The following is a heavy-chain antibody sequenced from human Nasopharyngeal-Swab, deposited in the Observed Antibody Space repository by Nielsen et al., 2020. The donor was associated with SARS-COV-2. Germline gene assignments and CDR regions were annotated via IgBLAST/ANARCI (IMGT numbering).Heavy chain of an antibody. J-gene: IGHJ6*02. CDR3: ARAAVKYEYLTGYSWSYHYYGMDV. D-gene: IGHD3-9*01. CDR1: GFTFSGYG. Sequence: GESLKISCAASGFTFSGYGIHWVRQAPGKGLEWVAVTSSDGSENYYADSLKGRFTISRDNSKNPLYLQMNSLRAEDTAVYYCARAAVKYEYLTGYSWSYHYYGMDVWGQGTTVTVSS. V-gene: IGHV3-30*03. CDR2: TSSDGSEN.